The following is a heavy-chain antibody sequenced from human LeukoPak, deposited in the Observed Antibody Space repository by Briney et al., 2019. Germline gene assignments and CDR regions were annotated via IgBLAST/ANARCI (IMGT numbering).Heavy chain of an antibody. J-gene: IGHJ4*02. CDR3: ARKVPAAIVFDY. D-gene: IGHD2-2*01. CDR1: GGSFSGYY. CDR2: IYYSGST. Sequence: SETLSPTCAVYGGSFSGYYWSWIRQPPGKGLEWIGYIYYSGSTNYNPSLKSRVTISVDTSKNQFSLKLSSVTAADTAVYYCARKVPAAIVFDYWGQGTLVTVSS. V-gene: IGHV4-59*01.